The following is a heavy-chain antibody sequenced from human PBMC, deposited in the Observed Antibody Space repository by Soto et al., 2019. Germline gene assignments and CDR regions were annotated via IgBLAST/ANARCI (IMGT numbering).Heavy chain of an antibody. CDR2: ISHTGNTI. J-gene: IGHJ4*02. CDR3: VKDQGSGWYFLY. Sequence: PGGSLRLSCAASGFTFSNFAMSWVRQAPGKGLEWVSSISHTGNTIYYADSVKGRFTISRDNSKNTVYLQMNSQRAEDTALYYCVKDQGSGWYFLYWGQGTQVTVSS. CDR1: GFTFSNFA. V-gene: IGHV3-23*01. D-gene: IGHD6-19*01.